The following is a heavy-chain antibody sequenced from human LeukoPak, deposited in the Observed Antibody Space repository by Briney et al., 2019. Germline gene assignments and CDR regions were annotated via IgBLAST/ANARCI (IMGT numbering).Heavy chain of an antibody. Sequence: GGSLRLSCAASGFTFSSYSMNWVRQAPGKGLEWVSYISSSSSTIYYADSVKGRFTISRDNAKNSLYLQMNSLRAEDTAVYYCAREGEHSPRVGAFDIWGQGTMVTVSS. CDR1: GFTFSSYS. CDR2: ISSSSSTI. CDR3: AREGEHSPRVGAFDI. V-gene: IGHV3-48*01. J-gene: IGHJ3*02. D-gene: IGHD6-6*01.